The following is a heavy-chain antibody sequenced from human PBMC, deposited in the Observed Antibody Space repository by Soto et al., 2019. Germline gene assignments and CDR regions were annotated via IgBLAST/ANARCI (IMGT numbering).Heavy chain of an antibody. V-gene: IGHV3-15*01. CDR3: TTEATVVTPIGY. CDR1: GFAFSNAW. D-gene: IGHD4-17*01. J-gene: IGHJ4*02. CDR2: IKSKTDGGTT. Sequence: VGSLRLSCAASGFAFSNAWMSWVRQAPGKGLEWVGRIKSKTDGGTTDYAAPVKGRFTISRDDSKNTLYLQMNSLKTEDTAVYYCTTEATVVTPIGYWGQGTLVTVSS.